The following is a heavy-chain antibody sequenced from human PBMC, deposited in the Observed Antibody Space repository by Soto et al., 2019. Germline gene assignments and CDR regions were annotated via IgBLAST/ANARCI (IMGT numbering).Heavy chain of an antibody. CDR3: ASTWRPHWYFDL. Sequence: PSETLSLTCAVYGGSFSGYYWSWIRQPPGKGLEWIGEINHSGSTNYNPSLKSRVTISVDTSKNQFSLKLSSVTAADTAVYYCASTWRPHWYFDLWGRGTLVTVS. CDR1: GGSFSGYY. J-gene: IGHJ2*01. D-gene: IGHD3-16*01. V-gene: IGHV4-34*01. CDR2: INHSGST.